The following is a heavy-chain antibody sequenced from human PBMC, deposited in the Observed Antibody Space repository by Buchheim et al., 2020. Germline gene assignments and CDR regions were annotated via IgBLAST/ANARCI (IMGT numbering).Heavy chain of an antibody. Sequence: QVQLQQWGAGLLKPSETLSLTCAVYGGSFSGYYWSWIRQPPGKGLEWIGEINHSGSTNYNPSLKSRVTISVDTSKNQFSLKLSSVTAADTAVYYCARVREYSYGYLDYWGQGTL. D-gene: IGHD5-18*01. J-gene: IGHJ4*02. V-gene: IGHV4-34*01. CDR3: ARVREYSYGYLDY. CDR1: GGSFSGYY. CDR2: INHSGST.